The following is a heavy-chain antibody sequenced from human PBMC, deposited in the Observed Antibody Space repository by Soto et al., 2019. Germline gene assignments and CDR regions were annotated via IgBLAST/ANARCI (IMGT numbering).Heavy chain of an antibody. Sequence: ASVKVSCKASGYTFTSYYMHWVRQAPGQGLEWMGIINPSGGSTSYAQKFQGRITMTRDTSTSTVYMELSSLRSEDTAVFFCARDFVVVPSALYYFDYWGQGTLVTVSS. CDR2: INPSGGST. CDR1: GYTFTSYY. D-gene: IGHD2-2*01. CDR3: ARDFVVVPSALYYFDY. V-gene: IGHV1-46*03. J-gene: IGHJ4*02.